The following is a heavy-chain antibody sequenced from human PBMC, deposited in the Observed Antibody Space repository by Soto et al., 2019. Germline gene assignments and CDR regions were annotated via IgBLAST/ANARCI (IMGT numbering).Heavy chain of an antibody. CDR2: IKGDGSEK. V-gene: IGHV3-7*01. CDR3: AAGFPPDF. J-gene: IGHJ4*02. CDR1: GFTFSIVW. Sequence: EVHLVESGGGLVQPGGSRTLSCAASGFTFSIVWRNWVRQPPGKGLEWVANIKGDGSEKYYVDSVKGRFTISRDNAKNSLYLQMNSLRAEDTAVYYCAAGFPPDFWGQGTLVTVSS. D-gene: IGHD2-21*01.